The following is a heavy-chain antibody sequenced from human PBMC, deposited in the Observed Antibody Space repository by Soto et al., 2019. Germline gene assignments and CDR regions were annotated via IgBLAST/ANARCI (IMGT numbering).Heavy chain of an antibody. D-gene: IGHD4-4*01. J-gene: IGHJ2*01. CDR1: GLSLSNGRMG. Sequence: QVTLKESGPVLVKPTEALTLTCSVSGLSLSNGRMGVSCIRQTPGKALEWLAHIFSNDEKSYSTSLKTRLTISTDTSKSLVVLIMTNMDPVDTATYFCARITDSWYFDLWGRGSLVTVSS. CDR2: IFSNDEK. V-gene: IGHV2-26*01. CDR3: ARITDSWYFDL.